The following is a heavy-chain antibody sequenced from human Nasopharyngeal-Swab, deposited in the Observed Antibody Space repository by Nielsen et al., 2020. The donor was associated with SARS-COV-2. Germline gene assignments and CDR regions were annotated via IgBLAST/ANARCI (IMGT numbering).Heavy chain of an antibody. D-gene: IGHD2-21*01. Sequence: WIRQPPGKGLEWVSIVYSGGRTSYADSVNGRFSVSRHNSENTVYLQMNSLRTDDTALYYCATFPPSYCGGPTHYCDYRGQGTQVTVSS. CDR2: VYSGGRT. CDR3: ATFPPSYCGGPTHYCDY. V-gene: IGHV3-53*04. J-gene: IGHJ4*02.